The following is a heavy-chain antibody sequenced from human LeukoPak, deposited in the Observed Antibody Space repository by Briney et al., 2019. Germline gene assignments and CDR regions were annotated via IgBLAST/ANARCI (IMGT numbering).Heavy chain of an antibody. CDR3: ARSRYGGNPYFDF. V-gene: IGHV3-30*14. CDR1: GFTFSNYA. Sequence: GRSLRLSCAATGFTFSNYAIHWGRQAPGKGLEWVAFISDDGSRQHYADSVKGRFTISRDNSKNTLYLQMNSLRAEDTAVYYCARSRYGGNPYFDFWGQGTLVTVSS. CDR2: ISDDGSRQ. J-gene: IGHJ4*02. D-gene: IGHD4-23*01.